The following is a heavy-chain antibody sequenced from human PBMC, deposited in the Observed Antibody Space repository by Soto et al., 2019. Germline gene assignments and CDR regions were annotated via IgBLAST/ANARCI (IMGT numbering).Heavy chain of an antibody. CDR1: GFTFGDYA. CDR2: IRSKAYGGTT. J-gene: IGHJ4*02. Sequence: GGSLRLSCTASGFTFGDYAMSWFRQAPGKGLEWVGFIRSKAYGGTTEYAASVKGRFTISRDDSKSIAYLQMNSLKTEDTAVYYCTRDWASNVDTAMQGDYWGQGTLVTVSS. CDR3: TRDWASNVDTAMQGDY. D-gene: IGHD5-18*01. V-gene: IGHV3-49*03.